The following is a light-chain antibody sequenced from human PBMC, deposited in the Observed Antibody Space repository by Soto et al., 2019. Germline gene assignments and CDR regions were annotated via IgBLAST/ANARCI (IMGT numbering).Light chain of an antibody. CDR1: QSVSSN. Sequence: EIVLTQSPATLSLSPGERATLSCRARQSVSSNLAWYQQKPGQAPRLLIYGASSRATGIPDRFSGSGSGTDFTLTISRLEAEDFAVYYCQQYGSSPRTFGQGTKVDIK. J-gene: IGKJ1*01. V-gene: IGKV3-20*01. CDR2: GAS. CDR3: QQYGSSPRT.